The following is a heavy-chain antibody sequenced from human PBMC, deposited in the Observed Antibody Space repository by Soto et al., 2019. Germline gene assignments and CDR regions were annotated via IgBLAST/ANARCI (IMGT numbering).Heavy chain of an antibody. CDR1: GGTFSSYT. V-gene: IGHV1-69*02. D-gene: IGHD4-17*01. CDR2: IIPILGIA. CDR3: ARGGVGYGDYGY. Sequence: SVKVSCKASGGTFSSYTISWVRQAPGQGLEWMGRIIPILGIANYAQKFQGRVTITADKSTSTAYMELSSLRSEDTAVYYCARGGVGYGDYGYWGQGTLVTVSS. J-gene: IGHJ4*02.